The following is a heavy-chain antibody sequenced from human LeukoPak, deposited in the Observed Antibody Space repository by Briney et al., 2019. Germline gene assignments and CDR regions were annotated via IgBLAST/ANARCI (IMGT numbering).Heavy chain of an antibody. Sequence: GGSLRLSCAASGFTFSSYNMNWVRQVPGKGLEWVSYISSSSTIYYADSVKGRFTISRDNSKNTLYLQMNSLRAEDTAVYYCAKDRIAAAGNSLAYYFDLWGRGTPVTVAS. CDR1: GFTFSSYN. D-gene: IGHD6-13*01. CDR2: ISSSSTI. V-gene: IGHV3-48*01. J-gene: IGHJ2*01. CDR3: AKDRIAAAGNSLAYYFDL.